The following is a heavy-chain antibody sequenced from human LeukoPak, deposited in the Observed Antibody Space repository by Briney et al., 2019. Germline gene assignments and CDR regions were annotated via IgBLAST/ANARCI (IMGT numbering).Heavy chain of an antibody. CDR1: GGTFSSYT. V-gene: IGHV1-69*13. CDR3: ARGRYSSSINSMDV. J-gene: IGHJ6*02. Sequence: ASVKVSCKASGGTFSSYTISWVRQAPGQGLEWMGGIIPIFGTANYAQKFQGRVTITADESTSTAYMELSSLGSEDTAVYYCARGRYSSSINSMDVWGQGTTVTVSS. D-gene: IGHD6-6*01. CDR2: IIPIFGTA.